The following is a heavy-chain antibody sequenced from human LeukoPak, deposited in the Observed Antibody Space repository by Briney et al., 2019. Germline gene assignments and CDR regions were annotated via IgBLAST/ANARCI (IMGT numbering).Heavy chain of an antibody. Sequence: PSETLSLTCTVSGGSISSYYWSWIRQPPGKGLEWIGYICYSGSTNYNPSLKSRVTISVDTPKNQFSLKLSSVTAADTAVYYCARRGVGNYDFWSGYQTYYFDYWGQGTLVTVSS. CDR3: ARRGVGNYDFWSGYQTYYFDY. J-gene: IGHJ4*02. CDR2: ICYSGST. CDR1: GGSISSYY. D-gene: IGHD3-3*01. V-gene: IGHV4-59*08.